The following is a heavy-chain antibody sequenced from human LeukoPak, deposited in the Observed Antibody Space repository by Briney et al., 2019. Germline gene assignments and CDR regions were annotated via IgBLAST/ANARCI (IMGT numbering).Heavy chain of an antibody. CDR1: GFTFTNYW. CDR2: LKKDGSEK. Sequence: PGGSLRLSCAASGFTFTNYWMNWVRQAPGKGLEWVANLKKDGSEKYYVDSVKGRFTTSRGNAKNSLYLQLNSLRAEDTAVYYCARDQITMLRGVTIKDYYYYYMDVWGKGTSVTVSS. CDR3: ARDQITMLRGVTIKDYYYYYMDV. V-gene: IGHV3-7*01. J-gene: IGHJ6*03. D-gene: IGHD3-10*01.